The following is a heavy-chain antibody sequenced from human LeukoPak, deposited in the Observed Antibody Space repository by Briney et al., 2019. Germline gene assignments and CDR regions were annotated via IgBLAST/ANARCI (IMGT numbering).Heavy chain of an antibody. D-gene: IGHD4-23*01. J-gene: IGHJ4*02. Sequence: ASVKVSCKASGYTFTSYGISWVRQAPGQGLEWMGWISAYNGNTNYAQNLQGRVTMTTDTSTSTAYMELRSLRSDDTAVYYCARWRYDYGGTYFDYWGQGTLVTVSS. CDR1: GYTFTSYG. V-gene: IGHV1-18*01. CDR2: ISAYNGNT. CDR3: ARWRYDYGGTYFDY.